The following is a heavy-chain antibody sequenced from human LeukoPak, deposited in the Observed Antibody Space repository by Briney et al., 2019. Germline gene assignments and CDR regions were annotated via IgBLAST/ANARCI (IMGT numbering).Heavy chain of an antibody. V-gene: IGHV1-2*02. J-gene: IGHJ4*02. CDR2: INPNSGGT. CDR3: ARGHDNTGYNYFDY. Sequence: ASVTVSFKSSGYTFTYYYIHWVRQAPGQGLERMGWINPNSGGTNYAQKFQGRVTMTRDTSIATTYMDLSSLMSDDTAVYYCARGHDNTGYNYFDYWGQGTLVTVAS. D-gene: IGHD3-9*01. CDR1: GYTFTYYY.